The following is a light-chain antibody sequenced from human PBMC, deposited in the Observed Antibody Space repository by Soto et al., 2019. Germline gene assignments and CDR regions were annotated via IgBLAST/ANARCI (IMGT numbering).Light chain of an antibody. CDR2: DNN. CDR3: GTWDSSLSAVV. CDR1: SSNIGNNY. J-gene: IGLJ2*01. Sequence: QSVLTQPPSVSAAPGQKGTISGSGSSSNIGNNYVSWYQQLPGTAPKLLMYDNNKRPSGIPDRFSGSKSGTSATLGITGLKTGDEADYYCGTWDSSLSAVVFGGGTQLTVL. V-gene: IGLV1-51*01.